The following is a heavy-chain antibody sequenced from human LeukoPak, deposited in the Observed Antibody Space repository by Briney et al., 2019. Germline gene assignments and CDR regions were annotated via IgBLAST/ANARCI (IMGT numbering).Heavy chain of an antibody. D-gene: IGHD3-22*01. J-gene: IGHJ4*02. CDR2: IRYDGSNK. Sequence: PGGSLRLSCAAFGFTFSSYGMHWVRQAPGKGLEWVAFIRYDGSNKYYADSVKGRFTISRDNPKNTLYLQMNSLRAEDTAVYYCAKGNYYDSSGYSFDYWGQGTLVTVSS. CDR1: GFTFSSYG. CDR3: AKGNYYDSSGYSFDY. V-gene: IGHV3-30*02.